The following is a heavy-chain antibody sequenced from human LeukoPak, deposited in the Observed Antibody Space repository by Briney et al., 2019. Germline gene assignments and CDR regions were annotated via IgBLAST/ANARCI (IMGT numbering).Heavy chain of an antibody. V-gene: IGHV3-23*01. D-gene: IGHD2-15*01. J-gene: IGHJ5*02. CDR2: ISGSGGST. CDR1: GFTFSSYA. Sequence: GGSLRLSYAASGFTFSSYAMSWVRQAPGKGLEWVSAISGSGGSTYYADSVKGRFTISRDNSKNTLYLQMNSLRAEDTAVYYCAKDSCSGGSCYSGWFDPWGQGTLVTVSS. CDR3: AKDSCSGGSCYSGWFDP.